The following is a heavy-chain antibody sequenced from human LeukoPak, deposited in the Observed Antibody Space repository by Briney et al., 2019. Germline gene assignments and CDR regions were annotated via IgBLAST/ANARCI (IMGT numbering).Heavy chain of an antibody. CDR2: ISSTGSTI. Sequence: GGSLRLSCAASGFIFNNYEMNWVRQAPGKGLEWVSYISSTGSTIFYADSVKGRFTISRDNAKNSLYLQMNSLRAEDTAVYYCAELGITMIGGVWGKGTTVTISS. J-gene: IGHJ6*04. CDR3: AELGITMIGGV. V-gene: IGHV3-48*03. D-gene: IGHD3-10*02. CDR1: GFIFNNYE.